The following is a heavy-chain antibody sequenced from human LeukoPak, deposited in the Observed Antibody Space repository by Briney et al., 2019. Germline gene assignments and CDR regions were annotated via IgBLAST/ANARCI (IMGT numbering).Heavy chain of an antibody. CDR1: GGSISSSSYY. CDR2: IYYSGST. D-gene: IGHD2-2*01. J-gene: IGHJ4*02. V-gene: IGHV4-39*01. Sequence: SETLSLTCTVSGGSISSSSYYWGWIRQPPGKGLEWIGSIYYSGSTYYNPSLKSRVTISVDTSKNQFSLKLSSVTAADTAVYYCARHGDIVVVPAAPHQFDYWGQGTLVTVSS. CDR3: ARHGDIVVVPAAPHQFDY.